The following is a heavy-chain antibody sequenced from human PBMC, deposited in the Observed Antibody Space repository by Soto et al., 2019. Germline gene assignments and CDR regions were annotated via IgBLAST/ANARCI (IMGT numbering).Heavy chain of an antibody. CDR2: INSDGSST. Sequence: GGSLRLSCAASGFTFSSYWMHWVRQAPGKGLVWVSRINSDGSSTSYADSVKGRFTISRDNAKNTLYLQMNSLRAGDTAVYYCARDGIAAAGKTWFDPWGQGTLVTVSS. D-gene: IGHD6-13*01. V-gene: IGHV3-74*01. CDR1: GFTFSSYW. J-gene: IGHJ5*02. CDR3: ARDGIAAAGKTWFDP.